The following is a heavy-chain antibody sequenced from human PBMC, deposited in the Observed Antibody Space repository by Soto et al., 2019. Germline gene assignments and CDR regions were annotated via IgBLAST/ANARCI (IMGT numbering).Heavy chain of an antibody. CDR3: ARDQGY. J-gene: IGHJ4*02. V-gene: IGHV3-30*07. Sequence: SVKGRFTISRDNSKNTLYLQMNSLRAEDTAVYYCARDQGYWGQGTLVTVSS.